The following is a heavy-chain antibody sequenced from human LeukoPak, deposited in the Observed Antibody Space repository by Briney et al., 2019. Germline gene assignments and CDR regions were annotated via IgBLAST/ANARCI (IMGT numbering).Heavy chain of an antibody. Sequence: SETLSLTCTVSGGSISSYYLSWIRQPPGKGLEWIGYIYYSGSTNYNPSLKSRVTISVDTSKNQFSLKLSSVTAADTAVYYCARDRRGLDYYYYMDVWGKGTTVTVSS. V-gene: IGHV4-59*01. CDR1: GGSISSYY. J-gene: IGHJ6*03. D-gene: IGHD3-16*01. CDR3: ARDRRGLDYYYYMDV. CDR2: IYYSGST.